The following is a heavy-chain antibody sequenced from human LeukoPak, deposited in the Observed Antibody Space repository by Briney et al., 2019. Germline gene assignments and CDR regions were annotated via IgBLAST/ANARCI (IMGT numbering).Heavy chain of an antibody. J-gene: IGHJ3*02. CDR2: ISDDGSNK. Sequence: QSGGSLRLSCAASGFTFSSYALHWVRQAPGKGLEWVTVISDDGSNKYYADSVKGRFTISRDNSKNTLYLQMNRLGPEDTAVYCCARVDDLDAFDIWGQGTMVTVSS. CDR3: ARVDDLDAFDI. V-gene: IGHV3-30*04. CDR1: GFTFSSYA. D-gene: IGHD2-2*03.